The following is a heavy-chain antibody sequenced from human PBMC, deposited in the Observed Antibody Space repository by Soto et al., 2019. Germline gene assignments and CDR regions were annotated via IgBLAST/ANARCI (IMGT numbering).Heavy chain of an antibody. D-gene: IGHD6-19*01. Sequence: RASVKVSCKASGYTFTSYFMHWVRQAPGQGLEWMGIINPSGGSTNYAQKFQGRVTMTRDTSTNTIYMELNSLRSEDTAVYYCAREWGITVAGRPGENWFDPWGQGTLVTVSS. V-gene: IGHV1-46*01. CDR1: GYTFTSYF. CDR3: AREWGITVAGRPGENWFDP. CDR2: INPSGGST. J-gene: IGHJ5*02.